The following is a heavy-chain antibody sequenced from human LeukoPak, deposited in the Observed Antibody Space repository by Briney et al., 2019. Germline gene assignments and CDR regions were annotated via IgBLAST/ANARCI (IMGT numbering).Heavy chain of an antibody. D-gene: IGHD3-22*01. CDR1: GYTFTGYY. CDR3: ARVHDSSGYYDRFQH. J-gene: IGHJ1*01. CDR2: INPNSGGT. V-gene: IGHV1-2*02. Sequence: GASVKVSCKASGYTFTGYYMHWVRQAPGQGLEWMGWINPNSGGTNYAQKFQGRVTMTRDTSISTAYMELSRLRSDDTAVYYCARVHDSSGYYDRFQHWGQGTLVTVSS.